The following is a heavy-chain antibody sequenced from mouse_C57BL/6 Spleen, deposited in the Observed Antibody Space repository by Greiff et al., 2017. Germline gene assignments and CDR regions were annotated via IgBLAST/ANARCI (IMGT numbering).Heavy chain of an antibody. CDR3: ARWGYYGNSYYFDY. CDR1: GYAFSSSW. Sequence: QVQLQQSGPELVKPGASVKISCKASGYAFSSSWMNWVKQRPGKGLEWIGRIYPGDGDTNYNGKFKGEATLTADKSSSTAYMQLSSLTSEDSAVYFCARWGYYGNSYYFDYWGQGTTLTVSS. J-gene: IGHJ2*01. CDR2: IYPGDGDT. D-gene: IGHD2-1*01. V-gene: IGHV1-82*01.